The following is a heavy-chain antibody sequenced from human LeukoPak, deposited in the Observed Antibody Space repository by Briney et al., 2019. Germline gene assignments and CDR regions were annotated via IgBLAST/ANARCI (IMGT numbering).Heavy chain of an antibody. Sequence: PSQTLSLACTVSGGSISSGGYYWSWIRQPPGKGLEWLGYIYYSGTTYYNPSLKSRVTISVDTSKNQFSLKLTSVTAADTAVYYCARHGGQWLVPYYFDYWGQGTLVTVSS. CDR3: ARHGGQWLVPYYFDY. CDR2: IYYSGTT. V-gene: IGHV4-30-4*01. D-gene: IGHD6-19*01. J-gene: IGHJ4*02. CDR1: GGSISSGGYY.